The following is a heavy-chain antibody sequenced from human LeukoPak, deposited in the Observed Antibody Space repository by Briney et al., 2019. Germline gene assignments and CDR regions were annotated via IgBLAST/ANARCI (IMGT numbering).Heavy chain of an antibody. CDR1: GFTFSTFA. V-gene: IGHV3-7*03. CDR3: ARVVIDAFDI. CDR2: IKQDGSEK. Sequence: GGSLRLSCAASGFTFSTFAMIWVRQAPGKGLEWVANIKQDGSEKYYADSVKGRFTISRDNAKNSLYLQMNSLRAEDTALCHCARVVIDAFDIWGQGTKVTVSS. J-gene: IGHJ3*02. D-gene: IGHD3-22*01.